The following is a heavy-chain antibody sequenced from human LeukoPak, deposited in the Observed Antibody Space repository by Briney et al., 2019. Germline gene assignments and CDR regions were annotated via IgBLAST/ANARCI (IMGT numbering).Heavy chain of an antibody. J-gene: IGHJ6*03. CDR1: GGTFSSYA. V-gene: IGHV1-69*13. D-gene: IGHD2-2*01. CDR2: IIPIFGTA. CDR3: ARGQIVVVPAAMSRYYYYMDV. Sequence: SVKVSCKASGGTFSSYAISWVRQAPGQGLEWMGGIIPIFGTANYAQKFQGRVTITADESTSTAYMELSSLRSEDTAVYYCARGQIVVVPAAMSRYYYYMDVWGKGTTVTVSS.